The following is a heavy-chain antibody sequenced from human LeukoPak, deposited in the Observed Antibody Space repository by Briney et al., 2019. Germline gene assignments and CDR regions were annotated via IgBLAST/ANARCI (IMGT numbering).Heavy chain of an antibody. CDR3: ARTSGVPAGRRYFDY. V-gene: IGHV1-2*02. CDR1: GYTFPAYY. D-gene: IGHD2-2*01. J-gene: IGHJ4*02. Sequence: ASVKVSCKASGYTFPAYYMHWVRQAPGQGLEWMGWINPNSGGTNYAQKFQGRVTMTRDPSISTAYMELSWLRSDDTAMYYCARTSGVPAGRRYFDYWGQGTLVTVSS. CDR2: INPNSGGT.